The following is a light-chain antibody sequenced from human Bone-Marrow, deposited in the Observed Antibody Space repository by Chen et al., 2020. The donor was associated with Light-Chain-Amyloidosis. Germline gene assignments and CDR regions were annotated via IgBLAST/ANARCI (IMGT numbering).Light chain of an antibody. Sequence: SYVLTQAPSVSVAPGQTASIAYGGNNIGAKNVHWYQQKPGQAPVLVAYDDGGRTSVIPERVSGSNSGNTATLTISRVEAGEEADYYCQVWESSSECAIFGGGTRLTVL. CDR3: QVWESSSECAI. CDR2: DDG. CDR1: NIGAKN. V-gene: IGLV3-21*02. J-gene: IGLJ2*01.